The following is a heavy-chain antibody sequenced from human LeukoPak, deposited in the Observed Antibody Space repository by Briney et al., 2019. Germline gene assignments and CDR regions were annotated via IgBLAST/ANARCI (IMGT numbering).Heavy chain of an antibody. CDR2: IRYDGSNK. V-gene: IGHV3-30*02. CDR1: GFTFSSYS. CDR3: ARPYLEWSLKFYMDV. D-gene: IGHD3-3*02. Sequence: GGSLRLSCAASGFTFSSYSMNWVRQAPGKGLEWVAFIRYDGSNKYYADSVKGRFTISRDNSKNTLYLQMNSLRADDSAVYYCARPYLEWSLKFYMDVWGKGTTVTVSS. J-gene: IGHJ6*03.